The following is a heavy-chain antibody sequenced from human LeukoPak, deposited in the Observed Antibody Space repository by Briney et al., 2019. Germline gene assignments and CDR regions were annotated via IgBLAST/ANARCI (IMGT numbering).Heavy chain of an antibody. CDR3: TVEVSGKGDY. J-gene: IGHJ4*02. D-gene: IGHD6-19*01. Sequence: PGGSLRLSCAASGITFRDYYMSWIRQAPGKGLEWVSYISSGSSYTNCAESVKGRFTISRDNAKNSLYLQMNSLRAEDTAVYYCTVEVSGKGDYWGQGTLVTVSS. CDR2: ISSGSSYT. CDR1: GITFRDYY. V-gene: IGHV3-11*03.